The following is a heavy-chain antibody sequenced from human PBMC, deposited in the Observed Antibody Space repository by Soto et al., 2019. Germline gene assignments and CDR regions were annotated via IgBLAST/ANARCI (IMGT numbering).Heavy chain of an antibody. D-gene: IGHD2-2*01. Sequence: GGSLRLSCAASGFTFSNAWMSWVRQAPGKGLEWVGRIKSKTDGGTTDYAAPVKGGFTISRDDSKNTLYLQMNSLKTEDTAVYYCTTHALVVVPAANDYWGQGTLVTVSS. CDR3: TTHALVVVPAANDY. CDR1: GFTFSNAW. J-gene: IGHJ4*02. V-gene: IGHV3-15*01. CDR2: IKSKTDGGTT.